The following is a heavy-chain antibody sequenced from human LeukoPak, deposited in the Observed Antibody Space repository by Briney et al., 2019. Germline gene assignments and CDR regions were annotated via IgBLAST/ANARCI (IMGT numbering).Heavy chain of an antibody. J-gene: IGHJ6*04. Sequence: SETLSLTCTVSGGSISSYYWSWLRQPPGKGLEWIGYIYYSGSTNYNPSLKSRVTISVDTSKNQFSLKLSSVTAADTAVYYCARDAEYYYGSGSYPRHYYYYGMDVWGKGTTVTVSS. CDR3: ARDAEYYYGSGSYPRHYYYYGMDV. V-gene: IGHV4-59*01. CDR1: GGSISSYY. CDR2: IYYSGST. D-gene: IGHD3-10*01.